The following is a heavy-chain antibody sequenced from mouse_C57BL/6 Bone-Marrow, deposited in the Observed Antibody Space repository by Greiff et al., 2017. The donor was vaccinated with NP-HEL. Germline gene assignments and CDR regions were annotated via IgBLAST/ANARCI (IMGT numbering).Heavy chain of an antibody. V-gene: IGHV5-9-1*02. CDR3: TRSESISCRFAY. CDR1: GFTFSSYA. J-gene: IGHJ3*01. CDR2: ISSGGDYI. Sequence: EVKLVESGEGLVKPGGSLKLSCAASGFTFSSYAMSWVRQTPEKRLEWVAYISSGGDYIYYADTVKGRFTISRDNARNTLYLQMSSLKSEDTAMYYCTRSESISCRFAYWGQGTLVTVSA.